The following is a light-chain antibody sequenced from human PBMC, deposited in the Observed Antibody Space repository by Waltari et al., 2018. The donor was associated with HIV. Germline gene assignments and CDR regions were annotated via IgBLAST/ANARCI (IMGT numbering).Light chain of an antibody. CDR3: SSYTRGGTVI. CDR2: EVS. J-gene: IGLJ2*01. CDR1: TSDIGYYNY. V-gene: IGLV2-14*01. Sequence: QSALTQSASVSGSPGQSIVISCTGTTSDIGYYNYVSWYQHQPGQAPKALIYEVSSRPSGISSRSSGRSGNTACLAISGLQIDDEGDYFCSSYTRGGTVIFGAGTTLTVL.